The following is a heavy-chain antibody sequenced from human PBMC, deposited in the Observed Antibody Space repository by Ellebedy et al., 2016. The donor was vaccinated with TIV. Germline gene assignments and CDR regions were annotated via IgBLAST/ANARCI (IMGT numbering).Heavy chain of an antibody. Sequence: ASVKVSCXASGYTFTSYGISWVRQAPGQGLEWMGWISAYNGNTNYAQKLQGRVTMTTDTSTSTAYMELRGLRSDDMAVYYCARDRYSSSWYRENHAFDIWGQGTMVTVSS. CDR3: ARDRYSSSWYRENHAFDI. J-gene: IGHJ3*02. V-gene: IGHV1-18*03. D-gene: IGHD6-13*01. CDR1: GYTFTSYG. CDR2: ISAYNGNT.